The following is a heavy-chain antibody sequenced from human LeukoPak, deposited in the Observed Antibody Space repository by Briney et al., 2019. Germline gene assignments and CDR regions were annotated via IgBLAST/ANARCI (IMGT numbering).Heavy chain of an antibody. CDR1: GGSISSGSYY. Sequence: PSETLSLTCTVSGGSISSGSYYWNWIRQPAGKGLEWIGRIYTSGSTSGSTNYNPSLMSRITMSVDTSKNQFSLRLNSVTAADTAVYYCARENIAARPLDYWGQGTLVTVSS. CDR2: IYTSGSTSGST. V-gene: IGHV4-61*02. D-gene: IGHD6-6*01. J-gene: IGHJ4*02. CDR3: ARENIAARPLDY.